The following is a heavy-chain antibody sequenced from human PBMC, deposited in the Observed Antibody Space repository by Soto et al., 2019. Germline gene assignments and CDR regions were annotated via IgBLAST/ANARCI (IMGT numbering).Heavy chain of an antibody. CDR2: IWYDGSNK. D-gene: IGHD6-19*01. CDR1: GFTFSSYG. Sequence: GGSLRLSCAASGFTFSSYGMHWVRQAPGKGLEWVAVIWYDGSNKYYADSVKGRFTISRDNSKNTLYLQMNSLRAEDTAVYYCARCLAVAGQSFDYWGQGTLVTVSS. J-gene: IGHJ4*02. V-gene: IGHV3-33*01. CDR3: ARCLAVAGQSFDY.